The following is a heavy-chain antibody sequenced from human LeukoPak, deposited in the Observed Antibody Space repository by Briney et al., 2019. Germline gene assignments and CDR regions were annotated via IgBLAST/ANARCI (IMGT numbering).Heavy chain of an antibody. CDR3: SKDPPHCGDYGYFDY. Sequence: PGGSLRLSCAASGFTFSSYAMSWVRQAPGKGLEWVSAISGSGGSTYYADSVKGRFTISRDNSKNTLYLQMNSLRAEDTAVYYCSKDPPHCGDYGYFDYWGQGTLVTVSS. CDR2: ISGSGGST. V-gene: IGHV3-23*01. CDR1: GFTFSSYA. J-gene: IGHJ4*02. D-gene: IGHD4-17*01.